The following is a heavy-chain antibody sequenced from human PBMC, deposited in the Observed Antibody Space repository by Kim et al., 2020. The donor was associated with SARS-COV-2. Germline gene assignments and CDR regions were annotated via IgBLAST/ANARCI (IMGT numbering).Heavy chain of an antibody. CDR1: GFTFSSYW. Sequence: GGSLRLSCAASGFTFSSYWMSWVRQAPGKGLEWVANIKQDGSEKYYVDSVKGRFTISRDNAKNSLYLQMNSLRAEDTAVYYCARDAPYSSSLPYFDYWGQGNLVTVSS. D-gene: IGHD6-13*01. J-gene: IGHJ4*02. CDR2: IKQDGSEK. V-gene: IGHV3-7*03. CDR3: ARDAPYSSSLPYFDY.